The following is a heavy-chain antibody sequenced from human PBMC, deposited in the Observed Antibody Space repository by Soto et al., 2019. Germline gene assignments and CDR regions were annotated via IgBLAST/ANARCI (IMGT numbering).Heavy chain of an antibody. D-gene: IGHD6-19*01. CDR3: AKADWGGWHGGPFDA. Sequence: GGSLRLSCAASGFTFTNYSMNWVRQAPGKGMECVSAIRGSGGGTYYTDSVTGRPAISRDYSKNPLYLQMTSLRAEDTALYYCAKADWGGWHGGPFDAWGPGTLVTVSS. CDR1: GFTFTNYS. CDR2: IRGSGGGT. J-gene: IGHJ4*02. V-gene: IGHV3-23*01.